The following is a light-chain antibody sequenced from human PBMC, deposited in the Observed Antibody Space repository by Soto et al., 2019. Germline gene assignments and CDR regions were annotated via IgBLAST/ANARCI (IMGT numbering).Light chain of an antibody. CDR2: GAS. V-gene: IGKV3-20*01. J-gene: IGKJ2*01. CDR3: QQYGGSPRT. Sequence: VMTKSPATLSVSQGERVTLSCRASQSVSSNLAWYQQKPGQAPRLLIYGASFRATGVPGRFSGSGSGTDFTLSISGLEPEDFAVYYCQQYGGSPRTFGQGTKVDI. CDR1: QSVSSN.